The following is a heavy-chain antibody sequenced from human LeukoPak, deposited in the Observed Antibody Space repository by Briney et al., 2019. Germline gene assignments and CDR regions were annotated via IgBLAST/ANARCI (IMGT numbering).Heavy chain of an antibody. CDR3: ARDLSVVPDYYYGMDV. V-gene: IGHV1-69*13. Sequence: GTSVEVSCKASGGTFSSYAISWVRQAPGQGLEWMGGIIPIFGTANYAQKFQGRVTITADESTSTAYMELSSLRSEDTAVYYCARDLSVVPDYYYGMDVWGQGATVTVSS. CDR1: GGTFSSYA. CDR2: IIPIFGTA. D-gene: IGHD2-2*01. J-gene: IGHJ6*02.